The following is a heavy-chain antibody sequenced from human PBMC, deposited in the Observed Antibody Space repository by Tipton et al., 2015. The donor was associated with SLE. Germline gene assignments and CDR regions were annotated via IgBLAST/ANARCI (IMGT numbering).Heavy chain of an antibody. CDR1: GGSISSHY. J-gene: IGHJ2*01. V-gene: IGHV4-4*08. CDR3: ARGARYWYFDL. D-gene: IGHD5-12*01. Sequence: TLSLTCTVSGGSISSHYWSWIRQPPGKGLEWIGHIYTSGSTNYNPSLKSRVTISVDTSKNQFSLKLSSVTAADTAVYYCARGARYWYFDLWGRGTLVTVSS. CDR2: IYTSGST.